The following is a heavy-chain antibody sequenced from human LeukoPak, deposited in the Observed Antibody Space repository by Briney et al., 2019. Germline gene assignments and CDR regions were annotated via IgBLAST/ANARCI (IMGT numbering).Heavy chain of an antibody. CDR3: ARYSGFQFDY. CDR2: IYYSGST. D-gene: IGHD5-12*01. J-gene: IGHJ4*02. Sequence: SETLSPTCIVSGGSISSSGYYWGWIRQPPGEGLEWIGNIYYSGSTYYNPSLKSRVTISMDTSKNQFSLKLSSVTAADTAVYYCARYSGFQFDYWGQGTLVTVSS. V-gene: IGHV4-39*01. CDR1: GGSISSSGYY.